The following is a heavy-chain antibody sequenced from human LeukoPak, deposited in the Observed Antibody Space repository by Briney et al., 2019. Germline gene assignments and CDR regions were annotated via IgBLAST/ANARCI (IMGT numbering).Heavy chain of an antibody. CDR2: ISESGGRT. CDR3: TKGSHLDV. D-gene: IGHD3-3*02. V-gene: IGHV3-23*01. J-gene: IGHJ6*02. Sequence: GGSLRLSCAASGFTISTYEMSWARQAPGKGPEWVSSISESGGRTYYADSVTGRFTISRDNSRSTLYLQMNSLRAEDTAVYYCTKGSHLDVWGQGTMVTVSS. CDR1: GFTISTYE.